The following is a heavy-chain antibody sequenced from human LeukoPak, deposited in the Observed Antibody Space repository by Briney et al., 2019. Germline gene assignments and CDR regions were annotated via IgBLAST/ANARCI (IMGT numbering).Heavy chain of an antibody. J-gene: IGHJ4*02. V-gene: IGHV3-66*04. CDR3: ARQYSYGYQLVDY. D-gene: IGHD5-18*01. CDR1: GFTFSSYA. CDR2: IYSGGST. Sequence: QPGGSLRLSCAASGFTFSSYAMSLVRQAPGKGLEWVSVIYSGGSTYYADSVKGRFTISRDNSKNTLYLQMNSLRAEDTAVYYCARQYSYGYQLVDYWGQGTLVTVSS.